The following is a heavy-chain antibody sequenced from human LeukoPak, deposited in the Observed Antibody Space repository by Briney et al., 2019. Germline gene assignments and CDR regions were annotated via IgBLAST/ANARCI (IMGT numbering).Heavy chain of an antibody. CDR2: IYYSGST. D-gene: IGHD3-3*01. CDR3: AGYDFWSGFSVVRKHKYYMDV. V-gene: IGHV4-39*07. J-gene: IGHJ6*03. CDR1: GDSISSTSYY. Sequence: SETLSLTCTVSGDSISSTSYYWGWIRQPPGKGLEWIGNIYYSGSTYYSPSLKSRVTISVDTSKNQFSLKLSSVTAADTAVYYCAGYDFWSGFSVVRKHKYYMDVWGKGTTVTVSS.